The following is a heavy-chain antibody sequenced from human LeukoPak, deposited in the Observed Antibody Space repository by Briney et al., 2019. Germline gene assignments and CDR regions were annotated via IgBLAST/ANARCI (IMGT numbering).Heavy chain of an antibody. V-gene: IGHV4-61*02. D-gene: IGHD5-12*01. CDR1: GGSISSGSYY. CDR2: IYTSGST. Sequence: SETLSLTCTVSGGSISSGSYYWSWIRQPAGKGLEWIGRIYTSGSTNYNPSLKSRVTISVDTSKNQFSLKLSSVTAADTAVYYCASSLLWDIVATIDDWGQGTLVTVPS. J-gene: IGHJ4*02. CDR3: ASSLLWDIVATIDD.